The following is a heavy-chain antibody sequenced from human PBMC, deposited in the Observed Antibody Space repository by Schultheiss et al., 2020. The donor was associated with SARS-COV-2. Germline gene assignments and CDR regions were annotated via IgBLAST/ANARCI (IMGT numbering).Heavy chain of an antibody. D-gene: IGHD3-3*01. CDR1: AGTFSSYA. Sequence: SVKVSCKASAGTFSSYAISWVRQAPGQGLEWMGGIIPIFGTANYAQKFQGRVTITADESTSTAYMELSSLRSEDTAVYYCARDRYDFWSGYVSYWYFDLWGRGTLVNVSS. CDR2: IIPIFGTA. CDR3: ARDRYDFWSGYVSYWYFDL. J-gene: IGHJ2*01. V-gene: IGHV1-69*13.